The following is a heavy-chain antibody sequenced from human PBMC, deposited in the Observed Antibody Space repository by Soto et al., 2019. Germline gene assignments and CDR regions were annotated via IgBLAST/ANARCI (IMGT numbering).Heavy chain of an antibody. Sequence: QVQLVESGGGVVQPGRSLRLSCAASGFTFSSYAMHWVRQAPGKGLEWVAVISYDGSNKYYADSVKGRFTISRDNSKNTLYLQMNSLRAEDTAVYYCARGGSSSWVGWFDPWGQGTLATVSS. CDR3: ARGGSSSWVGWFDP. CDR2: ISYDGSNK. J-gene: IGHJ5*02. CDR1: GFTFSSYA. V-gene: IGHV3-30-3*01. D-gene: IGHD6-13*01.